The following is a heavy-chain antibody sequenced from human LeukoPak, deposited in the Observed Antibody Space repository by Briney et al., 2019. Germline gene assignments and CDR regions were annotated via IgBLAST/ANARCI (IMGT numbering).Heavy chain of an antibody. V-gene: IGHV3-15*01. Sequence: PGGSLRLSCAASGFTFTNARMGWVRQAPGKGLEWVGLTKSKIDGGTTEYAAPVKGRVTISRDDSKHTLYLQMNSLKSEDTAVYYCTTGYGHSVFDYWGQGTLVTVSS. CDR1: GFTFTNAR. CDR2: TKSKIDGGTT. D-gene: IGHD3-3*02. J-gene: IGHJ4*02. CDR3: TTGYGHSVFDY.